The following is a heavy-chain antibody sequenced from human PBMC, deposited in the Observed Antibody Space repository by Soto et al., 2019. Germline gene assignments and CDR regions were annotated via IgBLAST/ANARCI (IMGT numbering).Heavy chain of an antibody. CDR2: INHSGST. J-gene: IGHJ3*02. CDR1: GLYFSGYY. V-gene: IGHV4-34*01. Sequence: PSETLSLTCAVYGLYFSGYYWSWIRQPPGKGLEWIGEINHSGSTNYNPSLKSRVTISVDTSKNQFSLKLSSVTAADTAVYYCATPENSSGPYFDAFDIWGQGTMVTVSS. D-gene: IGHD3-22*01. CDR3: ATPENSSGPYFDAFDI.